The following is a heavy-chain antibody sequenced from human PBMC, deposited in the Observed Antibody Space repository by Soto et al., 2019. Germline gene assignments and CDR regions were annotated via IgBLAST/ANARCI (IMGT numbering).Heavy chain of an antibody. J-gene: IGHJ6*02. CDR3: ARVEEGWHNGDYYYGMDV. CDR2: ISRSSSTI. V-gene: IGHV3-48*02. Sequence: EVQLVESGGGLVQPGGSLRLSCAASGFTFSSYSMNWVRQDPWKWLERVSYISRSSSTIYYSDSVKGRFTISRDNAKTSQYLQIHTLRDEDAAEYSWARVEEGWHNGDYYYGMDVWGQGTTVTVSS. D-gene: IGHD1-1*01. CDR1: GFTFSSYS.